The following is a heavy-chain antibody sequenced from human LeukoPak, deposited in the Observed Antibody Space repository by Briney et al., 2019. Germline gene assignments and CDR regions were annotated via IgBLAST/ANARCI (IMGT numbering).Heavy chain of an antibody. Sequence: PGGSLRLSCAASGFTVSSNYMSWVRQAPGKGLEWVSVIYSGETTYYADSVKGRFTTSRDNSKNTLYLQMKSLRAEDTAVYYCVRAFRGVDLLDYWGQGTLVTVSS. V-gene: IGHV3-53*01. J-gene: IGHJ4*02. CDR3: VRAFRGVDLLDY. CDR2: IYSGETT. CDR1: GFTVSSNY. D-gene: IGHD3-10*01.